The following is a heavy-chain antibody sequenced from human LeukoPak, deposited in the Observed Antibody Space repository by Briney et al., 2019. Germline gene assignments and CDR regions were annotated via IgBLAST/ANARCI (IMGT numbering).Heavy chain of an antibody. J-gene: IGHJ4*02. Sequence: GGSLRLSCAASGFTFSSYSMNWVRQAPGKGLEWVSSISSSSSYIYYADSVKGRFTISRDNAKNSLYLQMNSLRAEDTAVYFCARDSQDGDYSNYYFDYWGQGTLVTVSS. D-gene: IGHD4-4*01. CDR1: GFTFSSYS. V-gene: IGHV3-21*01. CDR3: ARDSQDGDYSNYYFDY. CDR2: ISSSSSYI.